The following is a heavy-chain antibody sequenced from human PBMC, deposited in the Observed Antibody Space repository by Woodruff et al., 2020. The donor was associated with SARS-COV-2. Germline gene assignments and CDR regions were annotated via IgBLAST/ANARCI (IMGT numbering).Heavy chain of an antibody. J-gene: IGHJ4*02. V-gene: IGHV3-15*06. CDR2: IKSKTYDGTT. Sequence: IKSKTYDGTTNYAAPVKGRFIISRDDSKTTLYLQMNSLKTEDTGVYYCTTDLHDYGDRDYWGQGTLVTVSS. D-gene: IGHD4-17*01. CDR3: TTDLHDYGDRDY.